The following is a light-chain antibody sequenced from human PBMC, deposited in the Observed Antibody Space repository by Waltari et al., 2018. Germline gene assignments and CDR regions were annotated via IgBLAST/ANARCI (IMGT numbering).Light chain of an antibody. CDR1: QPVRTTY. CDR3: QQYDISPLT. Sequence: IVLTPSPGTLALSPGEISTLPCRASQPVRTTYLARYQQKPGQAPTLLIYDTSSRATGIPDRFSGSGSGTDFSLTISSLEPEDFAVYYCQQYDISPLTFGGGTKVETK. V-gene: IGKV3-20*01. CDR2: DTS. J-gene: IGKJ4*01.